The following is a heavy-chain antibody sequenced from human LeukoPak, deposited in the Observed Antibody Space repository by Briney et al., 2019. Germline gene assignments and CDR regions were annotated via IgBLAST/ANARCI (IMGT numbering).Heavy chain of an antibody. CDR1: GFTLSSYW. CDR2: SNSDGTKT. D-gene: IGHD6-13*01. Sequence: GGSLRLSCAASGFTLSSYWMHWVRQAPGKGLVWVSRSNSDGTKTSYADSVKGRFTISRDNAKNTLYLQMNSLRAEDTAVYYCARGGQQLVLGSTTDYWGQGTLVTVSS. V-gene: IGHV3-74*01. J-gene: IGHJ4*02. CDR3: ARGGQQLVLGSTTDY.